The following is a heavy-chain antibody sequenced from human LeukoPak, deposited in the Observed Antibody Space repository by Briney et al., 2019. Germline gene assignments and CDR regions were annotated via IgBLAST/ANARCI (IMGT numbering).Heavy chain of an antibody. Sequence: GRSLRLSCAASGFTFSSCAMHRVRQAPGKGLEWVAVISYDGNNKYYPDSVKGRFIISRDNSKNTLYLQMNSLRAEDTAVYYCASGQQQLINDFDYWGQGTLVTVSS. CDR1: GFTFSSCA. J-gene: IGHJ4*02. D-gene: IGHD6-13*01. CDR3: ASGQQQLINDFDY. V-gene: IGHV3-30-3*01. CDR2: ISYDGNNK.